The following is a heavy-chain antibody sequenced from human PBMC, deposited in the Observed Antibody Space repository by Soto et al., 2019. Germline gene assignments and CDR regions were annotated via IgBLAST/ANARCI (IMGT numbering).Heavy chain of an antibody. V-gene: IGHV1-69*02. CDR1: GGTFSRYT. D-gene: IGHD2-8*02. CDR2: IIPILDIP. J-gene: IGHJ6*02. CDR3: ASHFTGVLVLGTSPPGGDNYGWDV. Sequence: QVQLVQSGAEVKKPGSSVKVSCKASGGTFSRYTFTWVRQAPGQGLEWMGRIIPILDIPNYAQNFQGRVTITADKSTSTAYIELGRLTSEDTAVYYCASHFTGVLVLGTSPPGGDNYGWDVWGQGTTVTVSS.